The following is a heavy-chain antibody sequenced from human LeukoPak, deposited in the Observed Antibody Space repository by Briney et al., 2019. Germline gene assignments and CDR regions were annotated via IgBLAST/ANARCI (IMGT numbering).Heavy chain of an antibody. D-gene: IGHD5-24*01. V-gene: IGHV4-31*03. CDR3: ARRRRDGYNFYFDF. Sequence: SETLSLTCNVSGVSITTGSYYWTWTRQHPGKGLEWIGFIYYSGRTDYSPSLKSRAAISLDTSKNQFSLKLNSVTAADTAVYYCARRRRDGYNFYFDFWGQGSLVAVSS. J-gene: IGHJ4*02. CDR1: GVSITTGSYY. CDR2: IYYSGRT.